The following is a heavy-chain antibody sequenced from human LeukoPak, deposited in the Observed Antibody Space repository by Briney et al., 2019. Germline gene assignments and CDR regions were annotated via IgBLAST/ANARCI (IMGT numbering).Heavy chain of an antibody. CDR3: ARDAYNWNYGRYFDY. V-gene: IGHV7-4-1*02. J-gene: IGHJ4*02. Sequence: ASVKVSCKASGYTYTSYAMNWVRQAPGQGLEWMGWINTNTGNPTYAQGFTGRFVFSLDTSVSTAYLQISSLKAEDTAVYYCARDAYNWNYGRYFDYWGQGTLVTVSS. CDR1: GYTYTSYA. D-gene: IGHD1-7*01. CDR2: INTNTGNP.